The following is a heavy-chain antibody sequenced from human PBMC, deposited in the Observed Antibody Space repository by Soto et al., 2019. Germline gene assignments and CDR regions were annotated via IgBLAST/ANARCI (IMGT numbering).Heavy chain of an antibody. J-gene: IGHJ4*02. V-gene: IGHV3-23*01. Sequence: GGSLRLFCAASGFSFSSLAMSWVRQAPGKGLEWVSSISGRGVDTLYADSVKGRFTISRDNSGNTLYLQVNSLRAEDTAVYYCAKDQTDVTLFDYWGQGTLVTVSS. D-gene: IGHD2-21*02. CDR3: AKDQTDVTLFDY. CDR2: ISGRGVDT. CDR1: GFSFSSLA.